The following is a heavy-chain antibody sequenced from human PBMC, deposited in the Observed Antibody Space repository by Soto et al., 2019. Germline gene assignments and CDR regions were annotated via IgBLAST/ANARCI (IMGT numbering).Heavy chain of an antibody. CDR2: VSISSSTI. V-gene: IGHV3-48*02. J-gene: IGHJ5*02. CDR3: GRDPKGPALTGYWFDP. CDR1: GFTFSSYS. Sequence: EGSLSLSCTASGFTFSSYSINWVCQGPPPGLERVSYVSISSSTIYYSDSSNRRFTISTDNANNSLYLQMNSTRDDDTAADYYGRDPKGPALTGYWFDPWG.